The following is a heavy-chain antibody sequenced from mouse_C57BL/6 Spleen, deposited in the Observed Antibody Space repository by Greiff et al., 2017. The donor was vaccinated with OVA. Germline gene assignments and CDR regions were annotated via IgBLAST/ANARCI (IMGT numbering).Heavy chain of an antibody. Sequence: QVQLQQPGAELVKPGASVKLSCKASGYTFTSYWMQWVKQRPGQGLEWIGEIDPSDSYTNYNQKFKGKATLTVDTSSSPAYMQLSSLTSEDSAVYYCARGGYFDVWGTGTTVTVSS. CDR2: IDPSDSYT. J-gene: IGHJ1*03. V-gene: IGHV1-50*01. CDR3: ARGGYFDV. CDR1: GYTFTSYW.